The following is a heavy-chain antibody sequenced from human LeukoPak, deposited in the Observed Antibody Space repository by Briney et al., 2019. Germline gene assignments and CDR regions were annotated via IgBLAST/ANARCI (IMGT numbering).Heavy chain of an antibody. Sequence: GGSLRLSCAASGFTFSSYGMHWVRQAPGKGLEWVAFIRSDGSNKYDADSVKGRFTISRDNAKNSLYLQMNSLRAEDTAVYYCARRATTERGHSYGLDYWGQGTLVTVSS. CDR2: IRSDGSNK. CDR1: GFTFSSYG. CDR3: ARRATTERGHSYGLDY. J-gene: IGHJ4*02. V-gene: IGHV3-30*02. D-gene: IGHD5-18*01.